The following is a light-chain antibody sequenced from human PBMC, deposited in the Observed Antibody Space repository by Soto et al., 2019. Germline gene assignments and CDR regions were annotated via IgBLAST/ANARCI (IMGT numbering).Light chain of an antibody. CDR1: QSISIY. Sequence: DIQMTQSPSSLSASVGDRVTITCRTSQSISIYLNWDQLKPGKAPKLLMYGASYLKSGVPTRFSGSGSGTDFTLTISSLQPEDFAIYYCQQTYTTPEITFGQGTRLENK. CDR3: QQTYTTPEIT. CDR2: GAS. J-gene: IGKJ5*01. V-gene: IGKV1-39*01.